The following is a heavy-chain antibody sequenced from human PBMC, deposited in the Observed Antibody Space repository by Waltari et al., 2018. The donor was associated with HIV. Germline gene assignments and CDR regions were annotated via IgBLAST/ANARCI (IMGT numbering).Heavy chain of an antibody. CDR1: GGTSNNYA. D-gene: IGHD2-15*01. V-gene: IGHV1-69*01. J-gene: IGHJ2*01. CDR3: ARMATVVDWYFDL. Sequence: QVQLVQSGAEVTKPGSSVKVSCKASGGTSNNYAITWVRQAPGQGLEWMGGIIPVFGTTNYAQKFQGRLTIIADESTSTGYMELSSLRSEDTAVYYCARMATVVDWYFDLWGRGTLVTVSS. CDR2: IIPVFGTT.